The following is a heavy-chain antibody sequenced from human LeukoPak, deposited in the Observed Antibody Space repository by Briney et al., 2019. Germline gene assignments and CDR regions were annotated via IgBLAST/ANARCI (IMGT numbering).Heavy chain of an antibody. J-gene: IGHJ6*02. CDR3: AKDQEEQWLYYYYGMDV. V-gene: IGHV3-30*18. CDR1: GFTFSSYG. Sequence: GRSLRPSCAASGFTFSSYGMHWVRQAPGKGLEWVAVISYDGSNKYYADSVKGRFTISRDNSKNALYLQMNSLRAEDTAVYYCAKDQEEQWLYYYYGMDVWGQGTTVTVSS. D-gene: IGHD6-19*01. CDR2: ISYDGSNK.